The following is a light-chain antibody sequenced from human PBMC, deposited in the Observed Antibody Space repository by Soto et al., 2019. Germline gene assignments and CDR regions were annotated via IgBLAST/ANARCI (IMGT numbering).Light chain of an antibody. CDR1: QGIRSA. CDR2: AAS. J-gene: IGKJ1*01. V-gene: IGKV1-6*01. CDR3: QQYESYSWT. Sequence: AIQVTESPSSLSASGGDRVTITWRTSQGIRSALGWYQQKPGKVPKLLIYAASTLRSGVPSRFSGSGAGTEFTLTISSLQPNDSATYYCQQYESYSWTFGQGTKVDIK.